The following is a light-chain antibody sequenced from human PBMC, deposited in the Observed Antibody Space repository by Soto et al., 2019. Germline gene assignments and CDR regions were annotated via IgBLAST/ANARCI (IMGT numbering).Light chain of an antibody. V-gene: IGLV2-8*01. CDR1: SGDIGGYDY. Sequence: QSALTQPPSASGSPGQSVTISCTGTSGDIGGYDYVSWYQQHPGKAPKLMIYEVTKRPLGVPDRFSGSKSGNTASLTVSGLQAEDEADYYCSSYAGSNNPYVFGTGPKLTVL. CDR2: EVT. J-gene: IGLJ1*01. CDR3: SSYAGSNNPYV.